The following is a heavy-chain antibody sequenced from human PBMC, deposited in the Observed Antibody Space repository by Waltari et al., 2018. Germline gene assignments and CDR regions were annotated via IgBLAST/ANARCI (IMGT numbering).Heavy chain of an antibody. CDR3: ARVERGYYFDY. CDR2: IYSGGST. Sequence: EVQLVESGGGLIQPGGSLRLSCAASGFTVSSNYMSWVRQAPGKGLGWVSVIYSGGSTYYADSVKGRFTISIDNSKNTLYLQMNSLRAEDTAVYYCARVERGYYFDYWGQGTLVTVSS. CDR1: GFTVSSNY. V-gene: IGHV3-53*01. D-gene: IGHD1-1*01. J-gene: IGHJ4*02.